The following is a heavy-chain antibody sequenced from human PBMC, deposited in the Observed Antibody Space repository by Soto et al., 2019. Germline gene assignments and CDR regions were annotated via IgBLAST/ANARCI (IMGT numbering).Heavy chain of an antibody. V-gene: IGHV4-39*01. CDR3: ARIFRGPFDAEYFQH. CDR1: GGSISSTIYY. CDR2: IYYSGST. J-gene: IGHJ1*01. Sequence: QLQLQESGPGLVKPSETLSLTCTVSGGSISSTIYYWGWIRQPPGKGLEWIGSIYYSGSTYYNPSLKSRVTISVDTSKNQFSLKLSSVTAADTAVYYCARIFRGPFDAEYFQHWGQGTLVTVSS. D-gene: IGHD3-10*01.